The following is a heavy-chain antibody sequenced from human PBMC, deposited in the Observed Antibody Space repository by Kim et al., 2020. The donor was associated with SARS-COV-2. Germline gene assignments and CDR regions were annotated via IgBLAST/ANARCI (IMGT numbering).Heavy chain of an antibody. J-gene: IGHJ6*02. D-gene: IGHD4-4*01. CDR1: GYTFTSYG. CDR2: ISAYNGNT. CDR3: ARVRTVTLYYYYGMDV. V-gene: IGHV1-18*01. Sequence: ASVKVSSKASGYTFTSYGISWVRQAPGQGLEWMGWISAYNGNTNYAQKLQGRVTMTTDTSTSTAYMELRSLRSDDTAVYYCARVRTVTLYYYYGMDVWGQGTTVTVSS.